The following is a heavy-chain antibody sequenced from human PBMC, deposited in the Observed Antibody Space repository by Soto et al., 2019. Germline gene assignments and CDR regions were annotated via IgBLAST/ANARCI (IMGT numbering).Heavy chain of an antibody. J-gene: IGHJ6*03. CDR2: INHSGST. CDR3: ARTTIVVVPAASHYYMDV. Sequence: SETLSLTCAVYGVSFSGYYWSWIRQPPGKGLEWIGEINHSGSTNYNPSLKSRVTISVDTSKNQFSLKLSSVTAADTAVYYCARTTIVVVPAASHYYMDVWGKGTTVTVSS. D-gene: IGHD2-2*01. V-gene: IGHV4-34*01. CDR1: GVSFSGYY.